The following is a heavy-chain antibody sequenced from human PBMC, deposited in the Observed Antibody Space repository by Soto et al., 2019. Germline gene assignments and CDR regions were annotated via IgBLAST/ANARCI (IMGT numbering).Heavy chain of an antibody. Sequence: SETLSLTCTVSGGSIGSGGYYWSWIRQHPGKGLEWIGYIYYSGSTYYNPSLKSRVTISVDTSKNQFSLKLSSVTAADTAVYYCARDLYDSSGYYLGGYFQHWGQGTLVTVSS. V-gene: IGHV4-31*02. D-gene: IGHD3-22*01. CDR1: GGSIGSGGYY. J-gene: IGHJ1*01. CDR2: IYYSGST. CDR3: ARDLYDSSGYYLGGYFQH.